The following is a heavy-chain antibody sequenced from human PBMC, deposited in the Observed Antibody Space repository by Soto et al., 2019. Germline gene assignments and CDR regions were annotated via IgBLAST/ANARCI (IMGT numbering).Heavy chain of an antibody. CDR2: MTYDGATE. CDR3: ARFLLSIAVNDARDV. CDR1: GFTFRDYV. J-gene: IGHJ3*01. Sequence: QVRLVESGGGVVQPGTSLRISCAASGFTFRDYVIHWVRQAAGKGLAWVASMTYDGATEYYADSVKGRFTMSLDNSKRALSLQMNSLRPDDTAVYYCARFLLSIAVNDARDVWGQGTTVTVSS. D-gene: IGHD3-3*02. V-gene: IGHV3-30*14.